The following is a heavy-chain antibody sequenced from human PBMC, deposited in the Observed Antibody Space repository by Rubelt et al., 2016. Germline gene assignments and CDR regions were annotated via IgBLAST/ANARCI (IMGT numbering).Heavy chain of an antibody. Sequence: QLQLQESGPGLVKTSETLSLTCTVSGGSIISSSYYWGWIRQPPGKGLEWIGTIYYSGRTYSNPSLKRRVTISVDTSNNQFSLRRSSVTAADTAVYFCARGGVNWNYDYWGQGTLVTVSS. CDR3: ARGGVNWNYDY. D-gene: IGHD1-7*01. J-gene: IGHJ4*02. V-gene: IGHV4-39*07. CDR1: GGSIISSSYY. CDR2: IYYSGRT.